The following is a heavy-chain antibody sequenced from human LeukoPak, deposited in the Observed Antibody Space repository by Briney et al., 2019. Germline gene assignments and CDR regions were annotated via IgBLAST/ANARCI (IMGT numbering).Heavy chain of an antibody. Sequence: ASVKVSCKASGYTFTSYDINWVRQATGQGLEWMGWMNPNSGNTGYAQKFQGRVTMTRNTSISTAYMELSSLRSEDTAVYYCARGSGSTPSSHMDVWGKGTTVTVSS. CDR3: ARGSGSTPSSHMDV. CDR1: GYTFTSYD. D-gene: IGHD2-2*01. J-gene: IGHJ6*03. V-gene: IGHV1-8*01. CDR2: MNPNSGNT.